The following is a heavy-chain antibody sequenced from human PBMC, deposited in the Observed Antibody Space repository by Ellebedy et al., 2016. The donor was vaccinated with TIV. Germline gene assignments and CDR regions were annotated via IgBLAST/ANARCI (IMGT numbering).Heavy chain of an antibody. CDR2: INPSGGST. V-gene: IGHV1-46*01. Sequence: ASVKVSXXASGYTFTSYYMHWVRQAPGQGLEWMGIINPSGGSTSYAQKLQGRVTMTTDTSTSTAYMELRSLRSDDTAVYYCARAQARITMIVVVTDIDYWGQGTLVTVSS. D-gene: IGHD3-22*01. CDR1: GYTFTSYY. J-gene: IGHJ4*02. CDR3: ARAQARITMIVVVTDIDY.